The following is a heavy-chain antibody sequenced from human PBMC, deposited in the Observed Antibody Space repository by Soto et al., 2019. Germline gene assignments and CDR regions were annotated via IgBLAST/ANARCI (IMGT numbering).Heavy chain of an antibody. CDR3: ARGGSTNWYWYFDY. CDR2: INYSGST. V-gene: IGHV4-59*01. D-gene: IGHD6-13*01. Sequence: SETLSLTCIVSGGSISSYYWSWIRLPPGKGLEWIADINYSGSTNYNPPLQSRVTISADTSKNQFSLKLSSVTAADTAVYYCARGGSTNWYWYFDYWGQGALVTVSS. J-gene: IGHJ4*02. CDR1: GGSISSYY.